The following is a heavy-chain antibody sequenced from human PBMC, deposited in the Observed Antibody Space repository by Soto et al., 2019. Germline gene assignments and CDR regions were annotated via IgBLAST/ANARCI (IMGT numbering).Heavy chain of an antibody. J-gene: IGHJ4*02. Sequence: GGSLRLSCPASGFTFSSYAMSWVRQAPGKGLEWVSAISGSGGSTYYADSVKGRFTISRDNSKNTLYLQMNSLRAEGTAVYYCAKEGRYCSGGSCYSRYFDYWGQGTLVTVSS. D-gene: IGHD2-15*01. V-gene: IGHV3-23*01. CDR2: ISGSGGST. CDR3: AKEGRYCSGGSCYSRYFDY. CDR1: GFTFSSYA.